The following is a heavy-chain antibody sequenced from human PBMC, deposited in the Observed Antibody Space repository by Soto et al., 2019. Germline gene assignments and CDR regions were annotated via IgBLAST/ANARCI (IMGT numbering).Heavy chain of an antibody. J-gene: IGHJ5*02. CDR3: ARERPEGARLDP. V-gene: IGHV4-30-4*01. CDR1: SGSISSGDYY. CDR2: IYYSGST. Sequence: PSETLSLTCTVSSGSISSGDYYWSWIRQPPEKGLEWIGYIYYSGSTYYNPSLKSRVTISVDTSKNQFSLKLSSVTAADTAVYYCARERPEGARLDPWGQGTLLTVSS. D-gene: IGHD6-6*01.